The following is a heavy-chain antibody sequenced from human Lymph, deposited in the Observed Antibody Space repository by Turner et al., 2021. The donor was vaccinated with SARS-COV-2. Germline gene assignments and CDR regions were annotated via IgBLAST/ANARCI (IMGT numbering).Heavy chain of an antibody. J-gene: IGHJ5*02. D-gene: IGHD3-9*01. Sequence: QVLLVQSGAEVKKPGASVKVSCKASGYTFTIYDINWVRQATGQGLEWMGCMNPNSGNTGYAQKFQGIVTMTRNTSISTAYMELSSLRSEDTAVYYCARAAQLTVWFDPWGQGTLVTVSS. CDR1: GYTFTIYD. V-gene: IGHV1-8*01. CDR3: ARAAQLTVWFDP. CDR2: MNPNSGNT.